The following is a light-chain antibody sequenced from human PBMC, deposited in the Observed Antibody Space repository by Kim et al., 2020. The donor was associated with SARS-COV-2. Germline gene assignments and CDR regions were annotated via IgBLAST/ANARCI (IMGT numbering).Light chain of an antibody. J-gene: IGKJ1*01. CDR1: ESITNE. CDR2: DIS. CDR3: QERAKWPRT. Sequence: EILLTQSPATLSLFPGERATLSCRASESITNELAWYQQKPGQPPRLFIYDISNRATGIPARFSGSGSGTDFTLTVSSLEPEDSATYYWQERAKWPRTFGQGTKGDIK. V-gene: IGKV3-11*01.